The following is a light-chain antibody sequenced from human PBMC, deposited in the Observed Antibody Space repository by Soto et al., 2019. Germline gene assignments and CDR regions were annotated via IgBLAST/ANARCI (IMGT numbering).Light chain of an antibody. Sequence: SYDLTQPPSVSVAPGQTARISCGGNNIGRKSVHWYQQKPGRAPVVVVYDDSDRPSGIPERLSGANSGDTATLTISRVEAGDEADYYCHVWDSSSGHYIFGTGTKVTVL. CDR2: DDS. CDR1: NIGRKS. V-gene: IGLV3-21*02. J-gene: IGLJ1*01. CDR3: HVWDSSSGHYI.